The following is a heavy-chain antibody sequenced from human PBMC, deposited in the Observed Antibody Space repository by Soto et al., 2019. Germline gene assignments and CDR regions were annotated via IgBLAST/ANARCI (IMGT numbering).Heavy chain of an antibody. J-gene: IGHJ6*02. D-gene: IGHD4-17*01. Sequence: PGGSLRLSCAASGFTFSSYAMSWVRQAPGKGLEWVSAISGSGGSTYYADSVKGRFTISRDNSKNTLYLQMNSLRAEDTAVYYCAKGTTVTIYYYYGMDVWGQGTTVTVSS. V-gene: IGHV3-23*01. CDR2: ISGSGGST. CDR3: AKGTTVTIYYYYGMDV. CDR1: GFTFSSYA.